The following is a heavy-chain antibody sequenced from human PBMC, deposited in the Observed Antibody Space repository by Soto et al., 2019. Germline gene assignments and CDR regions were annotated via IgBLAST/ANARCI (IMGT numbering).Heavy chain of an antibody. CDR2: IYYSGST. J-gene: IGHJ6*03. V-gene: IGHV4-59*01. CDR3: ARGYCSSTSCYVNYYYYMDV. CDR1: GGSISSYY. Sequence: SETLSLTCTVSGGSISSYYWSWIRQPQGKGLEWIGYIYYSGSTNYNPSLKSRVTISVDTSKNQFSLKLSSVTAADTAVYYCARGYCSSTSCYVNYYYYMDVWGKGTTVTVSS. D-gene: IGHD2-2*01.